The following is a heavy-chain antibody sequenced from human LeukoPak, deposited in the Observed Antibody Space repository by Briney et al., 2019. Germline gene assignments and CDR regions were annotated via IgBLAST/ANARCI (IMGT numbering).Heavy chain of an antibody. D-gene: IGHD1-26*01. J-gene: IGHJ4*02. Sequence: GGSLRLSFAASGFPVSSNYMSWVRPAPGEGLEWVSGISGSGGRTYYADSVKGRFTISRDNSKNMLYLQMNSLRAEDTAVYYCANGREPTDYWGQGTLVTVSS. CDR1: GFPVSSNY. V-gene: IGHV3-23*01. CDR2: ISGSGGRT. CDR3: ANGREPTDY.